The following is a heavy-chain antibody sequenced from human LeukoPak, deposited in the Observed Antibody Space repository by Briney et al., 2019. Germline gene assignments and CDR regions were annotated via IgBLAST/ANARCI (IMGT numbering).Heavy chain of an antibody. CDR3: ATITMGYFDY. CDR1: GCTLTHYV. Sequence: ASVKVSCKDCGCTLTHYVIPGLGQAPGQELEWLGCISGYNGNTNYAQELQGRVTMTTDTSTSTAYMELRSLRSNDTAVYYCATITMGYFDYWGQGTLVTVSS. D-gene: IGHD3-10*01. V-gene: IGHV1-18*01. CDR2: ISGYNGNT. J-gene: IGHJ4*02.